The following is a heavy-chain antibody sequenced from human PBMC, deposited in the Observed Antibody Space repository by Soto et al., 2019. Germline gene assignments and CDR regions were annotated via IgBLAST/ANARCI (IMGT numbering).Heavy chain of an antibody. Sequence: QVQLVQSGAEVKKPGSSMKVSCKASGGTFSSYAISWVRQAPGQGLEWMGGIIPIFGTANYAQKFQGRVTITADKSTSTAYMELSSLRSEDTSVYYSARPLSTTVTTYFGYYYYGMDVWGQATTVTVSS. CDR3: ARPLSTTVTTYFGYYYYGMDV. CDR2: IIPIFGTA. CDR1: GGTFSSYA. D-gene: IGHD4-4*01. J-gene: IGHJ6*02. V-gene: IGHV1-69*06.